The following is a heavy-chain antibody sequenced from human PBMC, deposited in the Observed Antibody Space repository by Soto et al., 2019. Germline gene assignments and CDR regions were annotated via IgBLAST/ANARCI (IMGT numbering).Heavy chain of an antibody. V-gene: IGHV1-69*06. D-gene: IGHD3-3*01. Sequence: QERLVQSGAEVRKPGSSVKVSCKVTGGTSTRYAINWVRQAPGQGLEWMGGIVPMFGTSKYAQKFQGRVTITADTSTNIAYMELRSLRSDDTVVYYCNRGSEYDFWSGYLWGKGTLVSVSS. CDR3: NRGSEYDFWSGYL. J-gene: IGHJ4*02. CDR2: IVPMFGTS. CDR1: GGTSTRYA.